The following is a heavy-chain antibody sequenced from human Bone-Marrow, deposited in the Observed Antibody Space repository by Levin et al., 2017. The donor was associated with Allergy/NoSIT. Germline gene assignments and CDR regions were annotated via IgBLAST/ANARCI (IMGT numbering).Heavy chain of an antibody. CDR2: IWYDGSNK. CDR1: GFTFRSSG. J-gene: IGHJ6*02. Sequence: LSLPCAASGFTFRSSGMHWVRPAPGKGLEWVAVIWYDGSNKYYADSVKGRFTISRDNSKNTLYLQMNSLRAEDTAVYYCAREMRDYVWGSYRLEPYYYYGMDVWGQGTTVTVSS. CDR3: AREMRDYVWGSYRLEPYYYYGMDV. D-gene: IGHD3-16*02. V-gene: IGHV3-33*01.